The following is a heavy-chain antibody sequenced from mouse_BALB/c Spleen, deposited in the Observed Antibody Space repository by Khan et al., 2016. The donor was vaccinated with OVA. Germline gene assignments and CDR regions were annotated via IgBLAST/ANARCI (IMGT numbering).Heavy chain of an antibody. CDR1: GYTFINYW. CDR3: ARRGLRWYFDY. V-gene: IGHV1-7*01. Sequence: QVQLQQSGAELAKPGASVKMSCKASGYTFINYWILWIKQRPGQGLEWIGYINPSTGYTEYNQNFKDKATLTEDISSSTSYMQLSRLTSEDSAVYDCARRGLRWYFDYWGQGTTLTVSS. J-gene: IGHJ2*01. CDR2: INPSTGYT. D-gene: IGHD1-1*01.